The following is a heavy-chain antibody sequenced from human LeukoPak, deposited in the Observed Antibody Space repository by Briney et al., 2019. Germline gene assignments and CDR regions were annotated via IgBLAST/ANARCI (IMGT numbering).Heavy chain of an antibody. Sequence: ASVKVSCKASGYIFISHDINWVRQATGQGLEWMGWMNPNSGNTGYGQKFQGRVTMTRNTSISTAYMELSSLRSEDTAVYYCARSIAASGDYYGMAVWGQGTTVTVSS. CDR3: ARSIAASGDYYGMAV. V-gene: IGHV1-8*01. D-gene: IGHD6-6*01. CDR1: GYIFISHD. J-gene: IGHJ6*02. CDR2: MNPNSGNT.